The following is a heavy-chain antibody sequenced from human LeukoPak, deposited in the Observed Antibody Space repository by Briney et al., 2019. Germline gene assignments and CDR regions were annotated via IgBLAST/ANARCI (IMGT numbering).Heavy chain of an antibody. D-gene: IGHD2-2*01. Sequence: GGSLRLSCAASGFTFSSYWMSWVRQAPGKGLEWVANIKQDGSEKYYVDSVKGRFTISRENAKNSLYLQMNSLRAEDTAVYYCARPSVVPAAITDCFDYWGQGTLVTVSS. CDR3: ARPSVVPAAITDCFDY. J-gene: IGHJ4*02. CDR2: IKQDGSEK. CDR1: GFTFSSYW. V-gene: IGHV3-7*01.